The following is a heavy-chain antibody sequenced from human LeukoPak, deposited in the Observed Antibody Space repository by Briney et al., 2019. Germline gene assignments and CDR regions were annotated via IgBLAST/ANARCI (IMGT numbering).Heavy chain of an antibody. Sequence: SETLSLTCTVSGGSISNYYWNWIRQPPGKGLEWIGYIHYSGVTNYNPSLKSRVTMSVDTSKNQFSLKLSSVTAADTAVYYCAREEVSRIWFGELSAAFDIWGQGTMVTVSS. CDR3: AREEVSRIWFGELSAAFDI. J-gene: IGHJ3*02. D-gene: IGHD3-10*01. CDR2: IHYSGVT. CDR1: GGSISNYY. V-gene: IGHV4-59*01.